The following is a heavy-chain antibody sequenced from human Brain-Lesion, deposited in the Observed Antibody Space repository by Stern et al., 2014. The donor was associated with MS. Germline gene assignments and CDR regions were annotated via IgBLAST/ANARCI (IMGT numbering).Heavy chain of an antibody. J-gene: IGHJ5*01. CDR1: GFTFSNYW. V-gene: IGHV3-74*02. CDR3: ARGERWFDS. CDR2: VKNDGRRA. D-gene: IGHD3-10*01. Sequence: EVQLVESGGGLVQPGGSLKLSCAASGFTFSNYWMHWVRQAPGKGLVWVSLVKNDGRRASYADSVKDRFTMSRDNAKNTLYLQMNSLRVEDTAIYYCARGERWFDSWGQGTLVTVSS.